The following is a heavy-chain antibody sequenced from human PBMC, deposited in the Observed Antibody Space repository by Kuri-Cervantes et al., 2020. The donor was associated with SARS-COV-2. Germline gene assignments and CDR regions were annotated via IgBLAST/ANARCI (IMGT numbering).Heavy chain of an antibody. D-gene: IGHD2-2*01. Sequence: KVSCKGSGYSFTSYWISWVRQMPGKGLEWMGRIGPSDSYTNYSPSFQGQVTISADKSISTAYLQWSSLKASDTAMYYCARLIIGCSSTSCYADWGWFDPWGQGTLVTVSS. V-gene: IGHV5-10-1*04. CDR2: IGPSDSYT. CDR3: ARLIIGCSSTSCYADWGWFDP. CDR1: GYSFTSYW. J-gene: IGHJ5*02.